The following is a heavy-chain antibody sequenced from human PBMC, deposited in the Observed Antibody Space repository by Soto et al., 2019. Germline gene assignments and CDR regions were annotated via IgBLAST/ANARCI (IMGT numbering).Heavy chain of an antibody. D-gene: IGHD1-26*01. CDR3: AKDEGVGGTLGLFDY. V-gene: IGHV3-30*18. Sequence: QVQLVESGGGAVQPGESLRLSCVASGFDFTYYAMHWVRQAPGKGLESVAVMSSDGSKIHHTDSVKGRFTISRDNSKNTLYLQMNSLRKEDTAVYFCAKDEGVGGTLGLFDYWGQGTLVSV. CDR1: GFDFTYYA. J-gene: IGHJ4*02. CDR2: MSSDGSKI.